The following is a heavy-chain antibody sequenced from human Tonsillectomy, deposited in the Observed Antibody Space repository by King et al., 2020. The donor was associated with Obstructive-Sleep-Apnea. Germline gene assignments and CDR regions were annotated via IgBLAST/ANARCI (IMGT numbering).Heavy chain of an antibody. CDR1: GCTFTSSA. CDR3: AADITYYVSSGYEYYFDY. J-gene: IGHJ4*02. CDR2: IVVGIGNT. Sequence: QLVQSGPEVKKPGTSVKVSCKASGCTFTSSAMQWVRQARGQRLEWIGWIVVGIGNTNYAQKFQERVTITRDMSTRTAYMELSSLRSEDTAVYYCAADITYYVSSGYEYYFDYWGQGTLVTVSS. D-gene: IGHD3-22*01. V-gene: IGHV1-58*02.